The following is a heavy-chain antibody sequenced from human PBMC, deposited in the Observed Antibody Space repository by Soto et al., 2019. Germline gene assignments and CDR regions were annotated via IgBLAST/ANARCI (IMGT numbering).Heavy chain of an antibody. D-gene: IGHD3-10*01. J-gene: IGHJ4*02. CDR3: AKDRGSVLGVISD. V-gene: IGHV3-9*01. Sequence: EVQLVESGGDFVQPGRSLRLFCAASGFPFHGYGMVWVRRVAGKGLEWVSGITSDSGKVGYADSVKGRFTISRDNARNSLYLQMNSLRVEDTAFYYCAKDRGSVLGVISDWGQGTLVTVSS. CDR2: ITSDSGKV. CDR1: GFPFHGYG.